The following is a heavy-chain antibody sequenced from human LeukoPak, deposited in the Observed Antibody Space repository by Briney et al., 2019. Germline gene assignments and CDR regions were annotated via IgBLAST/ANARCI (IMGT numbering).Heavy chain of an antibody. CDR3: AKDKFSRGYYDSSGYQDY. CDR1: GFTFSSYG. D-gene: IGHD3-22*01. J-gene: IGHJ4*02. V-gene: IGHV3-30*02. CDR2: IRYDGSKK. Sequence: GGSLRLSCAASGFTFSSYGMHWVRQAPGKGLEGVAFIRYDGSKKYYADSVKGRFTISRDNSKNTLYLQMNSLRAEDTAVYYCAKDKFSRGYYDSSGYQDYWGQGTLVTVSS.